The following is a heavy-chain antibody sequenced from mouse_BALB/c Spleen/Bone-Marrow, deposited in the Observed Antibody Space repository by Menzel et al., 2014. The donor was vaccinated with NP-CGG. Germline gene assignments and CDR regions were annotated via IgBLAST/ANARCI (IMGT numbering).Heavy chain of an antibody. CDR2: IYPGNSDT. D-gene: IGHD2-1*01. Sequence: VQLQQPRTVLARPGASVKMSCKASGYSFTSYWMHWVKQRPGQGLEWIGAIYPGNSDTSYNQKFKGKAKLTAVTSATTAYMELSSLTNEDSAVYFCTRKVYYGNPLDYWGQGTTLTVSS. CDR3: TRKVYYGNPLDY. CDR1: GYSFTSYW. V-gene: IGHV1-5*01. J-gene: IGHJ2*01.